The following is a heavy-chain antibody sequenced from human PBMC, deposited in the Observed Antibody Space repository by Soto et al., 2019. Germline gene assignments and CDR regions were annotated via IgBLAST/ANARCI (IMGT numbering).Heavy chain of an antibody. D-gene: IGHD2-21*01. CDR1: GVSLTTRGVA. Sequence: SGPTLVNPTQTLTLTCTFSGVSLTTRGVAVGWTRQSPGTSLEWLAVIFWDDDKRYSPSLSSRLTITKDTSKNQVVLTMTHMDPVDTATFYCAHRSCDSRPCSVDSWGPGILVTVSS. CDR3: AHRSCDSRPCSVDS. CDR2: IFWDDDK. V-gene: IGHV2-5*02. J-gene: IGHJ4*02.